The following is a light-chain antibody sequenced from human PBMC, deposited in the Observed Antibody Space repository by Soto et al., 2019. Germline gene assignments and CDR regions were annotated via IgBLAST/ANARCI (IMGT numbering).Light chain of an antibody. Sequence: QSVLTQPASVSGSPGQSITISCTGTSSDVGSYNLVSWYQQHPGKAPKLMIYEGSKRPSGVSNRFSGSKSGNTASLTISGLQAEDDADYYCCSYAGSSTLGYVFATGTKLTVL. CDR2: EGS. CDR1: SSDVGSYNL. J-gene: IGLJ1*01. V-gene: IGLV2-23*01. CDR3: CSYAGSSTLGYV.